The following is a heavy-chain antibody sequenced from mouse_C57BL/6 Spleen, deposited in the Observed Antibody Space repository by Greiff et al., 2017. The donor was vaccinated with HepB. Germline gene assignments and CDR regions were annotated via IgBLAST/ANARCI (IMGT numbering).Heavy chain of an antibody. CDR2: FYPGSGSI. Sequence: QVQLQQSGAELVKPGASVKLSCKASGYTFTEYTIHWVKQRSGQGLEWIGWFYPGSGSIKYNEKFKDKATLTADKSSSTVYMELSRLTSEDSAVYFCARHEEAHYYGSSYCDYWGQGTTLTVSS. CDR1: GYTFTEYT. J-gene: IGHJ2*01. CDR3: ARHEEAHYYGSSYCDY. V-gene: IGHV1-62-2*01. D-gene: IGHD1-1*01.